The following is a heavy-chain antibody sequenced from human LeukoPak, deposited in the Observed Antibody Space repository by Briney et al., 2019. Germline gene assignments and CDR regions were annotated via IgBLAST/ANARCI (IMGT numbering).Heavy chain of an antibody. J-gene: IGHJ5*02. Sequence: ASVKVSCKASGYTFTCYYMHWVRQAPGQGLEWMGRINPNSGGTNYAQKFQGRVTMTRDTSISTAYMELSRLRSDDTAVYYCARNLPPDYGTEFDPWGQGTLVTVSS. CDR2: INPNSGGT. CDR1: GYTFTCYY. V-gene: IGHV1-2*06. D-gene: IGHD1-14*01. CDR3: ARNLPPDYGTEFDP.